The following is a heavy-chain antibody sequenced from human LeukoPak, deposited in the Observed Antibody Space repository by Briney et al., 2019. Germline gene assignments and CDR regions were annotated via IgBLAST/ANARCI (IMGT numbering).Heavy chain of an antibody. CDR1: GGSISTYF. D-gene: IGHD3-22*01. CDR2: IYYSGST. V-gene: IGHV4-59*12. CDR3: ARDRSSGYYSDAFDI. J-gene: IGHJ3*02. Sequence: SETLSLTCTVSGGSISTYFWSWIRQPPGKGLEWIGYIYYSGSTNYNPSLKSRVTISLDTSKNQFSLKLSSVTAADTAVYYCARDRSSGYYSDAFDIWGQGTMVTVSS.